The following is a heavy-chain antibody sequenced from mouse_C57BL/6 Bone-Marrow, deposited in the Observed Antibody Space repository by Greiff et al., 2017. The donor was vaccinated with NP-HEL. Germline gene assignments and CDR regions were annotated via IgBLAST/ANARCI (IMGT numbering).Heavy chain of an antibody. Sequence: EVQRVESGGGLVQSGRSLRLSCATSGFTFSDFYMEWVRQAPGKGLEWIAASRNKANDYTTEYSASVKGRFIVSRDTSQSILYLQMNALIAEDTAIYYCARAPGSSNCFDYWGQGTTLTVSS. CDR1: GFTFSDFY. V-gene: IGHV7-1*01. J-gene: IGHJ2*01. CDR3: ARAPGSSNCFDY. CDR2: SRNKANDYTT. D-gene: IGHD1-1*01.